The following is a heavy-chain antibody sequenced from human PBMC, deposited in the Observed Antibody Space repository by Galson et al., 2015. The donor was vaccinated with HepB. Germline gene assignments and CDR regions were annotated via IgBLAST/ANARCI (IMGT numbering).Heavy chain of an antibody. CDR1: GFTFSTYD. D-gene: IGHD3-9*01. Sequence: SLRLSCAATGFTFSTYDMMWVRQAPGKGLEWISYIDNSGSTIFYADSVKGRFAISRDNAENSLYLQMSSLRAEDSAVYFCARDGNYNFLTGYYSGQTYYAMDVWGQGTTVTVSS. J-gene: IGHJ6*02. V-gene: IGHV3-48*03. CDR2: IDNSGSTI. CDR3: ARDGNYNFLTGYYSGQTYYAMDV.